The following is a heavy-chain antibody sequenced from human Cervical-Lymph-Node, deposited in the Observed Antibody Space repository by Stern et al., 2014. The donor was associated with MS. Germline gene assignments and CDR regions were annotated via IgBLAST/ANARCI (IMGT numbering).Heavy chain of an antibody. J-gene: IGHJ4*02. CDR1: GGTFSSYA. CDR2: IIPIFGTA. D-gene: IGHD1-7*01. V-gene: IGHV1-69*01. CDR3: ARTGMAGGTTGKGPYFDY. Sequence: QVQLVQSGAEVKKPGSSVKVSCKASGGTFSSYAISWVRQAPGQGLEWMGGIIPIFGTANYAQKFQGRVTITADESTSTAYMELSSLRSEDTAVYYCARTGMAGGTTGKGPYFDYWGQGTLVTVSS.